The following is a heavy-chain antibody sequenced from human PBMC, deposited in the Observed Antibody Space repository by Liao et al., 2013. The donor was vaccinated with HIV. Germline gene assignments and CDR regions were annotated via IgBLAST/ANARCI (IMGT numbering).Heavy chain of an antibody. CDR3: ARDGPHGYSSSWYLGAAYFLH. V-gene: IGHV4-59*01. CDR2: IYYSGST. Sequence: QVQLQESGPGLVKPSETLSLTCTVSGGSISSYFWSWIRQPPGRGLEWIGWIYYSGSTNYSPSLKSRVTISLDTFRNQFSLNLKSVTAADTAVYFCARDGPHGYSSSWYLGAAYFLHWGQGALVTVSS. J-gene: IGHJ1*01. D-gene: IGHD6-13*01. CDR1: GGSISSYF.